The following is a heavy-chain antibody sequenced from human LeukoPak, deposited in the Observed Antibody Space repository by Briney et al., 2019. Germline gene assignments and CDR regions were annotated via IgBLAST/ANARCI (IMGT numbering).Heavy chain of an antibody. CDR1: GGSISSYY. Sequence: PSETLSLTCTVSGGSISSYYWSWIRQPPGKGLEWIGYIYYSGSTNHNPSLKSRVTISVDTSKNQFSLKLSSVTAADTAVYYCARGQQLTLFDYWGQGTLVTVSS. J-gene: IGHJ4*02. CDR3: ARGQQLTLFDY. V-gene: IGHV4-59*01. D-gene: IGHD6-13*01. CDR2: IYYSGST.